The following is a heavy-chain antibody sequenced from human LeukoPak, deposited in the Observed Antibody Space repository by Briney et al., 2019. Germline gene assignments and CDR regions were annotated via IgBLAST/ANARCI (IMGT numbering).Heavy chain of an antibody. V-gene: IGHV3-23*01. J-gene: IGHJ4*02. D-gene: IGHD6-6*01. CDR1: GFTFSSYA. CDR2: ISGSGGNT. CDR3: AIEGSSSLTLDY. Sequence: PGGSLGLSCAASGFTFSSYAMSWVRQAPGKGLEWVSAISGSGGNTYYADSVKGRFTISRDNSKNTLYLQMNSLRAEDTAIYYCAIEGSSSLTLDYWGQGTLVTVSS.